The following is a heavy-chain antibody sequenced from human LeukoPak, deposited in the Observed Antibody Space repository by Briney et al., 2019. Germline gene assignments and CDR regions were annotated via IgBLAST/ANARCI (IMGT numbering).Heavy chain of an antibody. J-gene: IGHJ3*02. CDR3: ATGISSGYYSDAFDI. D-gene: IGHD3-22*01. CDR1: GYTLTELS. V-gene: IGHV1-24*01. Sequence: ASVRVSCKVSGYTLTELSMHWVRQAPGKGLEWMGGFDPEDGETTYAQKFQGRVTMTEDTSTDTAYMELSSLRSEDTAVYYCATGISSGYYSDAFDIWGQGTMVTVSS. CDR2: FDPEDGET.